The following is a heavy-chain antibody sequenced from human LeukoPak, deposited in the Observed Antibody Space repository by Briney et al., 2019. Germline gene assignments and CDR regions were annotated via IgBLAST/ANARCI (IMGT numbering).Heavy chain of an antibody. CDR2: ISSSGSTI. D-gene: IGHD5-18*01. CDR1: GFTFRDYY. J-gene: IGHJ6*03. Sequence: GGSLRLSCAASGFTFRDYYMSWVRQAPGKGLEWVSYISSSGSTIYYADSVKGRFTISRDNAKNSLYLQMNSLRAEDTAVYYCARDRADTAMVTYYYYMDVWGKGTTVTVSS. V-gene: IGHV3-11*04. CDR3: ARDRADTAMVTYYYYMDV.